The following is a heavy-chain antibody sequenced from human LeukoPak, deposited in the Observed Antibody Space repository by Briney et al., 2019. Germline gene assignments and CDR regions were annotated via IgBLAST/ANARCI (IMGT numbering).Heavy chain of an antibody. CDR1: GFTFDDYT. V-gene: IGHV3-43*01. D-gene: IGHD6-19*01. Sequence: GGSLRLSCAASGFTFDDYTMHWVRQAPGKGLEWVSLISWDGGSTYYADSVKGRFTISRDNSKNSLYLQMNSLRTEDTALYYCATELPYSSGLGHFQHWGQGTLVTVSS. CDR3: ATELPYSSGLGHFQH. J-gene: IGHJ1*01. CDR2: ISWDGGST.